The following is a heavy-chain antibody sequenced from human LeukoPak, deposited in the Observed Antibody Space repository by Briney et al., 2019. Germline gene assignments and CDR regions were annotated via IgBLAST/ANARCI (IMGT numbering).Heavy chain of an antibody. Sequence: GGSLRLSCAASGFTVSSNYMSWVRQAPGKGLEWVSVIYSGGSTYYADSAKGRFTISRDNSKNTLYLQMNSLRDEDTAVYYCARDRLLDTATSDAFDIWGQGTLVTVSS. CDR3: ARDRLLDTATSDAFDI. CDR2: IYSGGST. D-gene: IGHD5-18*01. V-gene: IGHV3-66*01. CDR1: GFTVSSNY. J-gene: IGHJ3*02.